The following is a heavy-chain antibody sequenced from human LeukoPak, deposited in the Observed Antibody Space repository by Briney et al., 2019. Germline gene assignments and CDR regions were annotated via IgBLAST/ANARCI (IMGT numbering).Heavy chain of an antibody. CDR1: GYTFTVYY. V-gene: IGHV1-2*06. CDR2: INPNSGGT. D-gene: IGHD1-20*01. J-gene: IGHJ4*02. CDR3: AREITGSSDY. Sequence: GASVKVSCKASGYTFTVYYMHWERQAPGQGVEWMGRINPNSGGTSYAQKVQGTGNKTSDTSISSAYTELSRLRSDDTAVYYCAREITGSSDYWGQGTLVTVSS.